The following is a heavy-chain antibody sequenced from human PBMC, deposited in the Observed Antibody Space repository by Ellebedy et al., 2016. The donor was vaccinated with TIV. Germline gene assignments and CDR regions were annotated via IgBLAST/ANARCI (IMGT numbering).Heavy chain of an antibody. D-gene: IGHD3-10*01. J-gene: IGHJ3*02. V-gene: IGHV1-69*13. Sequence: SVKVSCKASGGTFSNYAFRWVRQDPGQGLEWRGGIVPMFGTSNYEQNFQDRVTITADESTSTAYMELSSLRSEETAVYYCARGRYGEYAHYAFDIWGQGTMVTVSS. CDR3: ARGRYGEYAHYAFDI. CDR2: IVPMFGTS. CDR1: GGTFSNYA.